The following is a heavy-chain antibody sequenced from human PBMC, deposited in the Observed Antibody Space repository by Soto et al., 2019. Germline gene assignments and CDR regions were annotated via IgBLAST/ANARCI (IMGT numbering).Heavy chain of an antibody. D-gene: IGHD3-10*01. CDR3: AMLLDRGVIYYYYGMDV. Sequence: SETLSLTCTFSGCSISSYYWSWIRQPPGKGLEWIGYIYYSGSTNYNPSLKSRVTISVDTSKNQFSLKASDTAMYYCAMLLDRGVIYYYYGMDVWGQGTTVTVSS. CDR2: IYYSGST. J-gene: IGHJ6*02. V-gene: IGHV4-59*12. CDR1: GCSISSYY.